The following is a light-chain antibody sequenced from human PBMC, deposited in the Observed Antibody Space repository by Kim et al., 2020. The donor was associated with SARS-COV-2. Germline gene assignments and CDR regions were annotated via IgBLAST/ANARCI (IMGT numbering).Light chain of an antibody. CDR2: EDN. J-gene: IGLJ3*02. CDR3: QSYDSSNRGV. V-gene: IGLV6-57*04. CDR1: SGSIANNY. Sequence: NFTLTQPHSVSESPGKTVTISCTRSSGSIANNYVQWYQQRPGSAPTTVIYEDNQRPSGVPDRFSGSIDSSSNSASLSISGLKTEDEAGYYCQSYDSSNRGVFGGGTKVTVL.